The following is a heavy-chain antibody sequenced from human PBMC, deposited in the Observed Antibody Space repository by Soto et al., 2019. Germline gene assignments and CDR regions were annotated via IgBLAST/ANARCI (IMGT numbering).Heavy chain of an antibody. D-gene: IGHD6-13*01. Sequence: GGSLRLSCAASGFTFSSYGMHWVRQAPGKGLEWVAVISYDGSNKYYADSVKGRFTISRDNSKNTLYLQMNSLRAEDTAVYYCAKARPTNIAAAGTGYYFDYWGQGT. CDR1: GFTFSSYG. J-gene: IGHJ4*02. V-gene: IGHV3-30*18. CDR2: ISYDGSNK. CDR3: AKARPTNIAAAGTGYYFDY.